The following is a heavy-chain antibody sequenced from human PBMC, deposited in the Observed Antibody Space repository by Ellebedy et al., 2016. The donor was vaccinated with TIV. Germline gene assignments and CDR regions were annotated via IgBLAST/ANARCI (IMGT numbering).Heavy chain of an antibody. J-gene: IGHJ6*02. CDR1: GFTFSDYY. CDR3: ARGGARRRMDV. D-gene: IGHD1-1*01. CDR2: ISSSSSYT. V-gene: IGHV3-11*05. Sequence: GGSLRLXXAASGFTFSDYYMSWIRQAPGKGLEWVSYISSSSSYTNYADSVKGRFTISRDNAKNSLYLQMNSLRAEDTAVYYCARGGARRRMDVWGQGTTVTVSS.